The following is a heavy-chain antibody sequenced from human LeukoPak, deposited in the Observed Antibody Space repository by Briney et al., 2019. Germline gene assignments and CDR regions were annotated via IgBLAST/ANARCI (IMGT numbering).Heavy chain of an antibody. D-gene: IGHD6-13*01. CDR3: ARGWSSSWPYNWFDP. CDR2: ISSTAGTI. Sequence: GGSLRLSCAASGFTFSDYYMSWIRQAPGEGLEWVSYISSTAGTIYYADSVKGRFTISRDNAKNSLYLQMNSLGAEDTAMYYCARGWSSSWPYNWFDPWGQGTLVTVSS. V-gene: IGHV3-11*01. J-gene: IGHJ5*02. CDR1: GFTFSDYY.